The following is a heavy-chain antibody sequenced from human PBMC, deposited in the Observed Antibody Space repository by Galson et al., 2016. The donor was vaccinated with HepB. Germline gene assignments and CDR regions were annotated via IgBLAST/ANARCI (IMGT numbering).Heavy chain of an antibody. J-gene: IGHJ5*02. D-gene: IGHD6-13*01. CDR1: GLTFSGSA. CDR3: TRHLDPGYSSSWYFWFDP. Sequence: SLRLSCAVSGLTFSGSAMHWVRQASGKGLEWVGPIRSTANNYATAYAASVKGRFTISRDDSKNTAYLQMNSLKTEDTAVYYCTRHLDPGYSSSWYFWFDPWGQGTLVTVSS. V-gene: IGHV3-73*01. CDR2: IRSTANNYAT.